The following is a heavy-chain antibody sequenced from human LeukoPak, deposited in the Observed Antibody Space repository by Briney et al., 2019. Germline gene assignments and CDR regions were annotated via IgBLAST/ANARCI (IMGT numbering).Heavy chain of an antibody. CDR2: ISGSGGST. V-gene: IGHV3-23*01. CDR3: AKDPPSALGDYYMDV. D-gene: IGHD6-6*01. CDR1: GFIYSHFA. Sequence: GGSLRLSCAASGFIYSHFAMSWVRQAPGKGLEWVSAISGSGGSTYYADSVKGRFTISRDNSKNTLYLQMNSLRAEDTAVYYCAKDPPSALGDYYMDVWGKGTTVTISS. J-gene: IGHJ6*03.